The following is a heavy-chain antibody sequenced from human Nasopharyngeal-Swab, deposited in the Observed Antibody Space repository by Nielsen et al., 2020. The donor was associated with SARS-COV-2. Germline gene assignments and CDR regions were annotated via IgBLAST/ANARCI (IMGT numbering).Heavy chain of an antibody. CDR2: INHSGST. Sequence: SETLSLTCAMYGGSFSGYYWSWIRQPPGKGLEWIGEINHSGSTDYNPSHKSRVTISLDTSKNQFSLKLRSVTAADTAVYYCAEKGYTSSWCFYWGQGTLVTVSS. CDR3: AEKGYTSSWCFY. D-gene: IGHD2-15*01. V-gene: IGHV4-34*01. CDR1: GGSFSGYY. J-gene: IGHJ4*02.